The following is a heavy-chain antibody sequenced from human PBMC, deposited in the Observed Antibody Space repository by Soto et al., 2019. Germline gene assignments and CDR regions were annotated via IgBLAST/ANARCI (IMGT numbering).Heavy chain of an antibody. D-gene: IGHD2-8*02. V-gene: IGHV1-2*02. CDR3: ARGDYGTGGYPFPYFDY. CDR1: GYSFTGYY. J-gene: IGHJ4*02. Sequence: HAHPVQSGAEVKRPGASLKVSCKASGYSFTGYYIHWVRQAPGQGLEWMGWINPDSGATNYAQNFQGRVTLTSDTSISTASMDLTSLTSDDTAVYYCARGDYGTGGYPFPYFDYWGQGTLVIVSS. CDR2: INPDSGAT.